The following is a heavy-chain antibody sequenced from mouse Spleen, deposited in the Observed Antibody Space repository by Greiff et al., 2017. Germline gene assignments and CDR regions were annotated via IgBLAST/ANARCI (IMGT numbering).Heavy chain of an antibody. CDR1: GFSLTSYA. D-gene: IGHD2-4*01. CDR2: IWTGGGT. V-gene: IGHV2-9-1*01. Sequence: VQLQQSGPGLVAPSQSLSITCTVSGFSLTSYAISWVRQPPGKGLEWLGVIWTGGGTNYNSALKSRLSISKDNSKSQVFLKMNSLQTDDTARYYCARIYYDYGRVYYAMDYWGQGTSVTVSS. J-gene: IGHJ4*01. CDR3: ARIYYDYGRVYYAMDY.